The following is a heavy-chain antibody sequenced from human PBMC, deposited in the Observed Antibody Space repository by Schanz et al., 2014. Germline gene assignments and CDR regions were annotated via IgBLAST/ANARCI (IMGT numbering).Heavy chain of an antibody. CDR1: GFTFGNFF. CDR2: IKQDGIEK. Sequence: EVQLVESGGGLVQPGGSLRLSCAASGFTFGNFFMSWVRQAPGKGLEWVANIKQDGIEKYYVDSVKGRLTISRDNAKTSLYLQMNSLTADDTAVYYCARDKGGYYPFDYWGRGTLVTVSS. V-gene: IGHV3-7*01. J-gene: IGHJ4*02. D-gene: IGHD3-3*01. CDR3: ARDKGGYYPFDY.